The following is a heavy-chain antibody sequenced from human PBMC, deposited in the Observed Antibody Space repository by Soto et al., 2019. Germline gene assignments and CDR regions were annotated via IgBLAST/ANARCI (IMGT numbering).Heavy chain of an antibody. Sequence: PSETLSLTCAVYGGSFSGYYWSWIRQPPGKGLEWIGEINHSGSTNYNPSLKSRVTISVDTSKNQFSLKLSSVTAADTAVYYCARRTYYYHGMDVWGQGTTVTVSS. J-gene: IGHJ6*02. CDR1: GGSFSGYY. CDR3: ARRTYYYHGMDV. CDR2: INHSGST. V-gene: IGHV4-34*01.